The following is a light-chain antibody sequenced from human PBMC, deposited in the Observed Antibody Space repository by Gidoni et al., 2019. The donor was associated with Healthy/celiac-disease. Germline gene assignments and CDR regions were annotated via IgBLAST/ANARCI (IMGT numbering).Light chain of an antibody. Sequence: SYELTHPPSVSVSPGQTARITCSGDALPKQYAYWYQQKPGQAPVLVIYKDSERPPGIPERFSGSSSGTTVTLTISGVQAEDEADYYCQSADSSGTYRVFGGGTKLTVL. CDR2: KDS. J-gene: IGLJ3*02. V-gene: IGLV3-25*03. CDR3: QSADSSGTYRV. CDR1: ALPKQY.